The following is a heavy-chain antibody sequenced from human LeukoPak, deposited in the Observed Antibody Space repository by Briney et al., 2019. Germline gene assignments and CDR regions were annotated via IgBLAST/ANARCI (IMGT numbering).Heavy chain of an antibody. CDR3: AREGSGWLPNS. Sequence: GGSLRLSCAASGYSFSSYGMQWVRQAPGKGLEWVAVIWYDGSKKYYADSVKGRFTISRDNAKNSLYLQMNSLSAEDTAVYYCAREGSGWLPNSWGQGTLVTVSS. V-gene: IGHV3-33*01. CDR2: IWYDGSKK. D-gene: IGHD6-19*01. J-gene: IGHJ4*02. CDR1: GYSFSSYG.